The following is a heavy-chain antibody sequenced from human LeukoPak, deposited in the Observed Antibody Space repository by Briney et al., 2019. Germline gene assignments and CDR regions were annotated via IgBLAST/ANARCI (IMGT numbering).Heavy chain of an antibody. V-gene: IGHV1-69*04. CDR1: GGTFSSYA. CDR2: IIPILGIA. CDR3: AREGVATIIFY. J-gene: IGHJ4*02. D-gene: IGHD5-12*01. Sequence: ASVKVSCKASGGTFSSYAISWVRQAPGQGLEWMGRIIPILGIANYAQKFQGRVTITADKSTSTAYMELSSLRSEDTAVYCCAREGVATIIFYWGQGTLVTVSS.